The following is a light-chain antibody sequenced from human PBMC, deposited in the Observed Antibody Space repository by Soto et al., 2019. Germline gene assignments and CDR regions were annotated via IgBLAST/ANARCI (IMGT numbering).Light chain of an antibody. CDR2: DAS. Sequence: DIQMTQSPSTLSASVGDRVTITCRAIQSIRSWLSCYQHKPGKAPNLLIYDASNLETGVPSRFSGSGSGTDFTLTISRLEPEDFAVYYCQQYGSSLTFGQGTRLEIK. CDR3: QQYGSSLT. J-gene: IGKJ5*01. CDR1: QSIRSW. V-gene: IGKV1-5*01.